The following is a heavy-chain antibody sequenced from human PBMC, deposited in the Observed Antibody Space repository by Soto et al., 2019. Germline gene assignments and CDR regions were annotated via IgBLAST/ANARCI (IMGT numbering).Heavy chain of an antibody. CDR1: VGTFSSYA. CDR2: IIPIFGTA. D-gene: IGHD3-10*01. Sequence: QVQLVQSGAEVKKPGSSVKVSCKASVGTFSSYAISWVRPAPGQGLEWKGGIIPIFGTANYAQKFQGRVTLTADKSTSTAYMALRSLRSDDTAVYYCASPTMDYYYYAGMDVWGQGTTVTVSS. V-gene: IGHV1-69*14. CDR3: ASPTMDYYYYAGMDV. J-gene: IGHJ6*02.